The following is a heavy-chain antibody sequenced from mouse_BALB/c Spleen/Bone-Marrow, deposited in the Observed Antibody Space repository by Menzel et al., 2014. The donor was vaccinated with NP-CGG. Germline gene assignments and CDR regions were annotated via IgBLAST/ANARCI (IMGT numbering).Heavy chain of an antibody. J-gene: IGHJ2*01. CDR2: IAPGSSSS. Sequence: DLVKPGASVKLSCKASGYTFTSYWINWIKQRPGQGLEWIGRIAPGSSSSYYNEMLKGKATLTVDTSSSTAFIQLSRLSSEDSAVYFCARGGLHALDYWGQGTTLTVSS. CDR1: GYTFTSYW. D-gene: IGHD3-3*01. V-gene: IGHV1S41*01. CDR3: ARGGLHALDY.